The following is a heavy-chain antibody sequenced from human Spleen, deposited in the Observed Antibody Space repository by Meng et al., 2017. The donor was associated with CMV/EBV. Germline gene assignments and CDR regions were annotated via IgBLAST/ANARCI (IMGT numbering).Heavy chain of an antibody. CDR2: IYYSGTT. CDR3: AREFYCSSTSCYAYFDY. J-gene: IGHJ4*02. CDR1: GGSISSSSYY. D-gene: IGHD2-2*01. V-gene: IGHV4-39*07. Sequence: SETLSLTCTVSGGSISSSSYYWAWIRQPPGKGLEWIGSIYYSGTTYYNPSLKSRVTISVDTSKNQFSLKLSSVTAADTAVYYCAREFYCSSTSCYAYFDYWGQGTLVTVSS.